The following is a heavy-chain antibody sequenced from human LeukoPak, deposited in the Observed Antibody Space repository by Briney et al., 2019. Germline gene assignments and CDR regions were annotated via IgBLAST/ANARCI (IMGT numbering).Heavy chain of an antibody. Sequence: GGSLRLSCVASGFTFSTYTFNWVRQAPGKGLEWLSYISSGGLTIFYADSVKGRFTISRDNTKNAIYLDMTNLRAEDTAVYYCARDFDYGDYIDFWGQGTLVAISS. D-gene: IGHD4/OR15-4a*01. J-gene: IGHJ4*02. CDR2: ISSGGLTI. CDR3: ARDFDYGDYIDF. V-gene: IGHV3-48*04. CDR1: GFTFSTYT.